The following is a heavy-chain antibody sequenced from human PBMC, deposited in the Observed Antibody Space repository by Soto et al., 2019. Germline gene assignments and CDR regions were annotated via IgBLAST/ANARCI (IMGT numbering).Heavy chain of an antibody. CDR1: GFTFDDYA. V-gene: IGHV3-9*01. CDR3: AKDKTAMALFDAFDI. D-gene: IGHD5-18*01. J-gene: IGHJ3*02. Sequence: PGGSLRLSCAASGFTFDDYAMHWVRQAPGKGLEWVSGISWNSGSIGYADSVKGRFTISRDNAKNSLYLQMNSLRAEDTALYYCAKDKTAMALFDAFDIWGQGTMVTVSS. CDR2: ISWNSGSI.